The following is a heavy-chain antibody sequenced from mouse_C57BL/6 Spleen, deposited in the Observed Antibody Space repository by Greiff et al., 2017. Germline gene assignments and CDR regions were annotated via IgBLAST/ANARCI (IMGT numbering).Heavy chain of an antibody. Sequence: DVKLVESEGGLVQPGSSMKLSCTASGFTFSDYYMAWVRQVPEKGLEWVANINYDGSSTYYLDSLKSRFIISRDNAKNILYLQMSSLKSEDTATYYCARGYGYYFDYWGQGTTLTVSS. J-gene: IGHJ2*01. CDR1: GFTFSDYY. D-gene: IGHD2-10*02. CDR3: ARGYGYYFDY. CDR2: INYDGSST. V-gene: IGHV5-16*01.